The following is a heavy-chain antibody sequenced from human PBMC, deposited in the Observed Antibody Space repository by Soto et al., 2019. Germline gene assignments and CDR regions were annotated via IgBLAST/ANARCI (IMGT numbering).Heavy chain of an antibody. V-gene: IGHV4-30-4*01. CDR2: IYYSGST. J-gene: IGHJ6*02. D-gene: IGHD3-3*01. Sequence: QVQLQESGPGLVKPSQTLSLTCTVSGGSISSGDYYWSWIRQPPGKGLEWIGYIYYSGSTYYNPSLKSRVTISVDTSKNQFSLKLSSVTAADTAVYYCARDRWRLGTNDFWSGYYNYYYYGMDVWGQGTTVTVSS. CDR3: ARDRWRLGTNDFWSGYYNYYYYGMDV. CDR1: GGSISSGDYY.